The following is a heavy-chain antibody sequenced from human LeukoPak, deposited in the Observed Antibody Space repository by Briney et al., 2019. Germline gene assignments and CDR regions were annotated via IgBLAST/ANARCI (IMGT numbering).Heavy chain of an antibody. J-gene: IGHJ5*02. Sequence: PGGSLRLSCAASGFTASSNYMSWVRHLPGKWLEWIGSIYYSGSTYYNPSLKSRVTISVDTSKNQFSLKLSSVTAADTAVYYCARDSPMRNWFDPWGQGTLVTVSS. CDR1: GFTASSNYM. CDR2: IYYSGST. CDR3: ARDSPMRNWFDP. V-gene: IGHV4-39*07.